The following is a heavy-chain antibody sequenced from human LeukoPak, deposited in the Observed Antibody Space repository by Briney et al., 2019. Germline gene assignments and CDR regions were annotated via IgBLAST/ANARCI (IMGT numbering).Heavy chain of an antibody. CDR2: ISGGGETT. V-gene: IGHV3-23*01. CDR1: GFTFNNYA. Sequence: PGGSLRLSCAASGFTFNNYAMNWVRQAPGKGLEWVSSISGGGETTYYADSAKGRFTISRDNSKNTLYLQMNRLRAEDTAVYYCARDYADYVGYFFFDYWGQGTLVTVSS. D-gene: IGHD4-17*01. CDR3: ARDYADYVGYFFFDY. J-gene: IGHJ4*02.